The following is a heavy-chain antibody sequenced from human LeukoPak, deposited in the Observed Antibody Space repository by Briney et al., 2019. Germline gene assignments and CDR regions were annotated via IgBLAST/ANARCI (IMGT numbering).Heavy chain of an antibody. CDR2: ISFDGSKE. CDR3: AKERRGYYSEY. V-gene: IGHV3-30*18. J-gene: IGHJ4*02. CDR1: GFSFSRSG. D-gene: IGHD3-22*01. Sequence: GGSLRLSCAASGFSFSRSGMSWVRQTPGKGLEWVALISFDGSKEYYADSVKGRFTISRDKSKNTLHLQMNNLRAEDTAVYYCAKERRGYYSEYWGQGTQVTVSS.